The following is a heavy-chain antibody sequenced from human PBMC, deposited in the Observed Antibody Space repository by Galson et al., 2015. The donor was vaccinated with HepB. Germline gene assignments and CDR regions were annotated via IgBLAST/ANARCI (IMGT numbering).Heavy chain of an antibody. CDR2: TYYGSKWYN. Sequence: CAISGDSVSSNNAAWNWTRQSPSRGLEWLGRTYYGSKWYNDYAVSVKSRITINPDTSKNQFSLQLNSVTPEDTSVYYCARDEGYCSTTSCPYYFDYWGQGTLVTVSS. CDR3: ARDEGYCSTTSCPYYFDY. V-gene: IGHV6-1*01. CDR1: GDSVSSNNAA. J-gene: IGHJ4*02. D-gene: IGHD2-2*01.